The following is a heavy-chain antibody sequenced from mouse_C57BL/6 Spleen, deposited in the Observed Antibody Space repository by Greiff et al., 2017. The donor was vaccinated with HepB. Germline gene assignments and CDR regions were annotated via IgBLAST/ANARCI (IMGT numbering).Heavy chain of an antibody. V-gene: IGHV5-17*01. J-gene: IGHJ4*01. Sequence: DVKLVESGGGLVKPGGSLKLSCAASGFTFSDYGMHWVRQAPEKGLEWVAYISSGSSTIYYADTVKGRFTISRDNAKNTLFLQMTSRRSEDTAMYYCARTGDYAGAMDYWGQGTSVTVSS. CDR1: GFTFSDYG. CDR3: ARTGDYAGAMDY. CDR2: ISSGSSTI. D-gene: IGHD1-1*02.